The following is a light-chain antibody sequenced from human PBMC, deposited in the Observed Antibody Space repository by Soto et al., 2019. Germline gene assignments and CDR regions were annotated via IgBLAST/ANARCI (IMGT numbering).Light chain of an antibody. CDR1: QRSKSW. CDR3: QQYYDYPLT. Sequence: DIRLNMSPSAVSASVQDRVTITCRASQRSKSWLVGYQQKPGAAANLLIYDASTLESGVPSRCSGSGCGTEVILTISSRQHDDFVTFYYQQYYDYPLTFGRGTKVDIK. CDR2: DAS. J-gene: IGKJ4*01. V-gene: IGKV1-5*01.